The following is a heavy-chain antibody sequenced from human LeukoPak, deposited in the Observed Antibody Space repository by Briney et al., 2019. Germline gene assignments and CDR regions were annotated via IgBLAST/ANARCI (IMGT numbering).Heavy chain of an antibody. CDR1: GYTFTSSG. D-gene: IGHD3-10*01. Sequence: ASVKVSCKASGYTFTSSGISWVRQAPGQGLEWMGWMNPNSGNTGYAQKFQGRVAMTRNTSISTAYMELSSLRSEDTAVYYCAREYQIGAIWFGELGRYYGMDVWGQGTTVTVSS. V-gene: IGHV1-8*01. CDR2: MNPNSGNT. CDR3: AREYQIGAIWFGELGRYYGMDV. J-gene: IGHJ6*02.